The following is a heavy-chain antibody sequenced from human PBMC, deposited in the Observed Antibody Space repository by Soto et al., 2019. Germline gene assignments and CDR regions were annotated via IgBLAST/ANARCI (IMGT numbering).Heavy chain of an antibody. CDR3: AREVVVGSAQGLNYFDY. D-gene: IGHD6-19*01. Sequence: QVQLVQSGAEVKKPGASVKVSCKASGYTFTSYGISWVRQAPGQGLEWMGWISAYDGNTNYAQKLQGRVTMTTDTSTSTAYMELRSLRSDDTAVYYCAREVVVGSAQGLNYFDYWGQGTLVTVSS. CDR2: ISAYDGNT. CDR1: GYTFTSYG. J-gene: IGHJ4*02. V-gene: IGHV1-18*01.